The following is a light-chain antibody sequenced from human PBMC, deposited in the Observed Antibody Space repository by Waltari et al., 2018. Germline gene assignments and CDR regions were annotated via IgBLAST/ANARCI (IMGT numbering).Light chain of an antibody. CDR1: QSITNY. CDR3: LQTYSTLMFS. CDR2: DAS. V-gene: IGKV1-39*01. J-gene: IGKJ3*01. Sequence: DIQMTQSPSSLSASVGDRVTMTCRASQSITNYLSWYQHQLGEAPNLLVYDASTLVSGVPSRFNGSGSGTEFTLTISSLQPEDLATYYCLQTYSTLMFSFGPGTKVDL.